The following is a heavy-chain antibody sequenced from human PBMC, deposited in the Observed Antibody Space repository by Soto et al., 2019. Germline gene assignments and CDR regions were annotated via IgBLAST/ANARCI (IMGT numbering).Heavy chain of an antibody. D-gene: IGHD1-1*01. CDR3: AQRTGHNRKSKTGNCFDT. CDR1: GGSFSGFY. Sequence: PSETLSLTCAVYGGSFSGFYWNWIRQPPGQGLEWIGEIDHSGNTNYNPSLKRRVSISIDTSKNHFSLKLRSVTAADTAVYYCAQRTGHNRKSKTGNCFDTWGQGALVTVSS. CDR2: IDHSGNT. V-gene: IGHV4-34*01. J-gene: IGHJ5*02.